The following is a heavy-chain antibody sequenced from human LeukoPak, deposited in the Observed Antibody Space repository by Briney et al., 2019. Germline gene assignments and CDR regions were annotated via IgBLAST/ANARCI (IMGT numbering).Heavy chain of an antibody. D-gene: IGHD2-8*01. CDR2: ICNSGST. Sequence: SETLSLTCTVSGVSISSGGYYWNWIRQHPGKGLEWIGYICNSGSTYYNPSLKSRSTISVDTSKNQFSLKLSSVTAADTAVYYCARGYCTNGVCSSDYFDYWGQGTLVTVSS. V-gene: IGHV4-31*03. CDR3: ARGYCTNGVCSSDYFDY. J-gene: IGHJ4*02. CDR1: GVSISSGGYY.